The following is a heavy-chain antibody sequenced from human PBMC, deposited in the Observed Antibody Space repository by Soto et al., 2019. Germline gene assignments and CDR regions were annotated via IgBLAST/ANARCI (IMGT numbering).Heavy chain of an antibody. CDR2: IIPIFGTA. V-gene: IGHV1-69*01. Sequence: QVQLVQSGAEVKKPGSSVKVYCKASGVTFSSYAISWVRQAPGQGLEWMGGIIPIFGTANYAQKFQGRVTITEDEDTSKAYMELSSLRSEDTAVYYCARGITIFGVVIGPGYWGQGTLVTVSS. CDR3: ARGITIFGVVIGPGY. D-gene: IGHD3-3*01. J-gene: IGHJ4*02. CDR1: GVTFSSYA.